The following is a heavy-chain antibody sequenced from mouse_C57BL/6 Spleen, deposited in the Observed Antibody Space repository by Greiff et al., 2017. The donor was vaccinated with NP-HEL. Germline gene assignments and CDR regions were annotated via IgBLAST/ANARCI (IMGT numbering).Heavy chain of an antibody. CDR1: GYSFTGYY. CDR3: ASSKLGREYYFDY. V-gene: IGHV1-43*01. D-gene: IGHD4-1*01. Sequence: VQLKQSGPELVKPGASVKISCKASGYSFTGYYMHWVKQSSEKSLEWIGEINPSTGGTSYNQKFKGKATLTVDKSSSTAYMQLKSLTSEDSAVYYCASSKLGREYYFDYWGQGTTLTVSS. J-gene: IGHJ2*01. CDR2: INPSTGGT.